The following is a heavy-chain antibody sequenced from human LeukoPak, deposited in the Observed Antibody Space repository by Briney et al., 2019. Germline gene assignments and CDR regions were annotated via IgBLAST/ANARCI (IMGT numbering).Heavy chain of an antibody. D-gene: IGHD1-26*01. CDR2: IYHSGST. Sequence: SETLSLTCTVSGGSISSGGYYWSWIRQPPGKGLEWIGYIYHSGSTYYNPSLKSRVTISVDTSKNQFSLRLSSVTAADTAVYYCARDDPEGGKYYFFDYWGQGTLVTVSS. CDR3: ARDDPEGGKYYFFDY. CDR1: GGSISSGGYY. V-gene: IGHV4-30-2*01. J-gene: IGHJ4*02.